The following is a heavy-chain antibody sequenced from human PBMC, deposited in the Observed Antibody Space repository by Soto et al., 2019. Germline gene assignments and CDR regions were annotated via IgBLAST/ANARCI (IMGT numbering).Heavy chain of an antibody. CDR3: ARPLVAPVAGPYYYGMDV. CDR1: GFTFNSYG. CDR2: IWYDGNTK. Sequence: GGSLRLSCTASGFTFNSYGFNWVRQAPGKGLEWVAVIWYDGNTKYYADSVKGRFTISRDNLRSTVYPQMNSLTAEDTDVYYCARPLVAPVAGPYYYGMDVWGQGTTVTVSS. D-gene: IGHD6-19*01. V-gene: IGHV3-33*01. J-gene: IGHJ6*02.